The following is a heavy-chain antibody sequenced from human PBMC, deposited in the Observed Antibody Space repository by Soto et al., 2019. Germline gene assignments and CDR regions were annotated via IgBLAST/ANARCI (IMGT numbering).Heavy chain of an antibody. J-gene: IGHJ4*02. V-gene: IGHV3-23*01. Sequence: VQILESGGGLVQPGGSLRLSCAASGFTYSNYAMSWVRQAPGKGLEWVAAISSSGSSTHYAASVEGRFTISRDNSKITLYLQMNSLRAEDTAVYFCAKDRLSLIGYYYFDYWGQGTLVTVSS. CDR2: ISSSGSST. D-gene: IGHD3-9*01. CDR1: GFTYSNYA. CDR3: AKDRLSLIGYYYFDY.